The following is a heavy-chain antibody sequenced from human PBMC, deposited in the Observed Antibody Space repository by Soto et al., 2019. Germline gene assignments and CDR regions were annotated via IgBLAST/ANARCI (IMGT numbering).Heavy chain of an antibody. CDR3: ARGYSSGWYAPLSLQH. Sequence: GGSLRLSCAASGFTVSSNYMSWVRQAPGKGLEWVSVIYSGGSTYYADSVKGRFTISRDNSKNTLYLQMNSLRAEDTAVYYCARGYSSGWYAPLSLQHWGQGTLVTVSS. V-gene: IGHV3-66*01. D-gene: IGHD6-19*01. CDR2: IYSGGST. J-gene: IGHJ1*01. CDR1: GFTVSSNY.